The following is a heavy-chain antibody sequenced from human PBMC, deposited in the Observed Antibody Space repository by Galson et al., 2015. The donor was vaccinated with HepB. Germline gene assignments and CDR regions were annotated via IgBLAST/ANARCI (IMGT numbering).Heavy chain of an antibody. D-gene: IGHD3-22*01. Sequence: SLRLSCAASGFTFSSYAMSWVRQAPGKGLEWVSAISGSGGSTYYADSVKGRFTISRDNSKNTLYLQMNSLRAEGTAVYYCARLGGGYPGDYWGQGTLVTVSS. CDR1: GFTFSSYA. CDR2: ISGSGGST. CDR3: ARLGGGYPGDY. V-gene: IGHV3-23*01. J-gene: IGHJ4*02.